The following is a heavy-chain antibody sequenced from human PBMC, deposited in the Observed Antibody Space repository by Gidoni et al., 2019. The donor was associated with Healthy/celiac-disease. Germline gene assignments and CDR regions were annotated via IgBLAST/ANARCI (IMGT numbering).Heavy chain of an antibody. J-gene: IGHJ4*02. CDR2: IYSGGST. D-gene: IGHD3-3*01. CDR3: ASLGYDFWSGYFDY. Sequence: EVQLVASGGGLIKPGGSLRLSCAASGFTVRSNYLSWVRPAPGKGLEWVSFIYSGGSTYYADPVKGRFTISRDNSNNTLYLQMNSLRAEDTAVYYCASLGYDFWSGYFDYWGQVTLVTVSS. CDR1: GFTVRSNY. V-gene: IGHV3-53*01.